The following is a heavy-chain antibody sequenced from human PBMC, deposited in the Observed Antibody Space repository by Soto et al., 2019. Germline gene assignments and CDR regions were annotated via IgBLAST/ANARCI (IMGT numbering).Heavy chain of an antibody. V-gene: IGHV4-30-4*01. CDR3: AREITDSSGTGFDY. CDR2: IYYSGST. D-gene: IGHD3-22*01. J-gene: IGHJ4*02. CDR1: GGSISSGDYY. Sequence: SETLSLTCTVSGGSISSGDYYWSWIRQPPGKGLEWIGYIYYSGSTYYNPSLKSRVTISVDTSKNQFSLKLSSVTAADTAVYYCAREITDSSGTGFDYWGQGTLVTVSS.